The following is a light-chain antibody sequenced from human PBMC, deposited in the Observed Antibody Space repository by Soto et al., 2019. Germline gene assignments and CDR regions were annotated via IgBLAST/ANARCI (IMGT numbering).Light chain of an antibody. J-gene: IGLJ1*01. CDR1: SSDVGSYNL. CDR2: EGS. CDR3: CSYAGSGTDV. Sequence: QSALTQPASVSGSPGQSITISCTGTSSDVGSYNLVSWYQQYPGKAPKLMISEGSERPSGVSNRFSGSKSGNTASLTISGLQAEDEADYYCCSYAGSGTDVFGTGTKLTVL. V-gene: IGLV2-23*01.